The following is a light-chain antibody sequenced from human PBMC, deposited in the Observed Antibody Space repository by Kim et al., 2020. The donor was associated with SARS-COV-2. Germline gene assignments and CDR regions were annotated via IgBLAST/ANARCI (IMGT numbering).Light chain of an antibody. J-gene: IGKJ4*01. CDR3: QQYGSSPLT. CDR2: GAS. V-gene: IGKV3-20*01. CDR1: QICSRHY. Sequence: PVEKTTLSCRGSQICSRHYLTWSQPRPGHSPRLLIFGASSRATGIPDRFSDSGSGTDFTLTISRLEPEDFAVYYCQQYGSSPLTFGGGTKVDIK.